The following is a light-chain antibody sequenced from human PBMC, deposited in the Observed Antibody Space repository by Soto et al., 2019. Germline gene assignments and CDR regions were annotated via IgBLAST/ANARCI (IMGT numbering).Light chain of an antibody. Sequence: QSALTQPASVSGSPGQPITISCSGTRSYIGAYKYVSWYQQHPGKVPKLMIYEVNNRPSGVSDRFSGSKSGNTASLTISGLHAEDEADYYCSSYTGDNTWMFGGGTKVTVL. CDR1: RSYIGAYKY. CDR2: EVN. J-gene: IGLJ3*02. CDR3: SSYTGDNTWM. V-gene: IGLV2-14*01.